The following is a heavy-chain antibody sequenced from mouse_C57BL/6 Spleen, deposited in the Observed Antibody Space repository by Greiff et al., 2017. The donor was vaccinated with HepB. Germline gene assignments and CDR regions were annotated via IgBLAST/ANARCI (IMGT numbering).Heavy chain of an antibody. V-gene: IGHV5-6*01. Sequence: DVQLVESGGDLVKPGGSLKLSCAASGFTFSSYGMSWVRQTPDKRLEWVATISSGGSYTYYPDSVKGRFTISRDNAKNTLYLQMSSLKSEDTAMYYCAKIPLVITTVVPVAYWGQGTLVTVSA. J-gene: IGHJ3*01. D-gene: IGHD1-1*01. CDR3: AKIPLVITTVVPVAY. CDR2: ISSGGSYT. CDR1: GFTFSSYG.